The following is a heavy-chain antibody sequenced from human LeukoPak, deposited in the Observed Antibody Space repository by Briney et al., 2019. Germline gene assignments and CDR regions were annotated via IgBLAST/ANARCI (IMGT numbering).Heavy chain of an antibody. CDR3: AREESGSYPPADY. V-gene: IGHV1-2*02. CDR1: GYTFTGYY. D-gene: IGHD1-26*01. Sequence: GASVKVSCKASGYTFTGYYMHWVRQAPGQGLEWMGWIIPNSGCTNYAQQFLGRVTMTRDTSISTAYMELSRLRSDDTAVYYCAREESGSYPPADYWGQGTLVTV. CDR2: IIPNSGCT. J-gene: IGHJ4*02.